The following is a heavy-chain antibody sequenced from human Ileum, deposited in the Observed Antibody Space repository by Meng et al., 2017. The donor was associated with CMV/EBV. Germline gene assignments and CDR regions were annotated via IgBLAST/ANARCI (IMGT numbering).Heavy chain of an antibody. D-gene: IGHD4-23*01. CDR1: GFTFSSYW. J-gene: IGHJ6*02. CDR2: ISSSSSYI. CDR3: ARHRVMVVTGGNYYYYGMDV. V-gene: IGHV3-21*01. Sequence: GESLKISCAASGFTFSSYWMTWVRQAPGKGLEWVSSISSSSSYIYYADSVKGRFTISRDNAKNSLYLQMNSLRAEDTAVYYCARHRVMVVTGGNYYYYGMDVWGQGNTVTVSS.